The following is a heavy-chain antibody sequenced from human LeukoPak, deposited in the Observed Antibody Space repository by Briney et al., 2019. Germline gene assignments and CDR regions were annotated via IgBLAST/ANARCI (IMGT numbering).Heavy chain of an antibody. Sequence: GRSLRLSCAASGFTFSSYAMSWVRQAPGKGLEWVSAISGSGGSTYYADSVKGRFTISRDNSKNTLYLQMNSLRAEDTAVYYCAKDDVDYYDSSGYYYWGQGTLVTVSS. CDR1: GFTFSSYA. CDR2: ISGSGGST. V-gene: IGHV3-23*01. D-gene: IGHD3-22*01. CDR3: AKDDVDYYDSSGYYY. J-gene: IGHJ4*02.